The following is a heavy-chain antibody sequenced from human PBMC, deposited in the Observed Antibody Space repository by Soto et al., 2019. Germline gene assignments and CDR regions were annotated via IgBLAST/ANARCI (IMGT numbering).Heavy chain of an antibody. J-gene: IGHJ3*02. CDR2: ISPDGNNA. Sequence: QVQLVESGGDVVQPGRSLRLSCAASGSTFSSYDIHWVRPAPGKGLGWVAHISPDGNNAYYADSVKGRFTISRDNARNTIYFQVNCLSPEYPAVYHFEREASHGAFYIWCQGTMLAVAS. CDR1: GSTFSSYD. V-gene: IGHV3-30*03. CDR3: EREASHGAFYI.